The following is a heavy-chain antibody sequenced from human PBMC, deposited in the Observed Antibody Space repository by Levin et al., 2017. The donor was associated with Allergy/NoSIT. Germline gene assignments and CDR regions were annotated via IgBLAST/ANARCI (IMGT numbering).Heavy chain of an antibody. CDR3: ATPTPLRWKGAFDI. V-gene: IGHV1-24*01. D-gene: IGHD4-23*01. Sequence: ASVKVSCKVSGYTLTELSMHWVRQAPGKGLEWMGGFDPEDSKTIYAQKFQGRVTMIEDTSTDTAYMELSSLRSEDTAVYYCATPTPLRWKGAFDIWGQGTMVTVSS. J-gene: IGHJ3*02. CDR2: FDPEDSKT. CDR1: GYTLTELS.